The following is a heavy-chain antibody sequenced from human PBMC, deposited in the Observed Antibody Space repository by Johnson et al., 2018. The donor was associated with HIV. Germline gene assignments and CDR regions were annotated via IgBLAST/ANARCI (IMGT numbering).Heavy chain of an antibody. J-gene: IGHJ3*02. CDR1: GFTFSNAW. CDR2: IKSKTDGGTT. V-gene: IGHV3-15*01. Sequence: MQLVESGGGLVKPGGSLRLSCAASGFTFSNAWMSWVRQAPGKGLEWVGRIKSKTDGGTTDYAAPVKGRFTISRDNAKNSLYLQMNSLRAEDTAVYYCAKVRRPGGVRDVFDIWGQGTMVTVSS. D-gene: IGHD2-8*02. CDR3: AKVRRPGGVRDVFDI.